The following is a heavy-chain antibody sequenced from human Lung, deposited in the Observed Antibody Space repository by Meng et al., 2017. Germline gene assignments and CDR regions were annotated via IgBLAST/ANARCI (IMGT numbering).Heavy chain of an antibody. D-gene: IGHD4-11*01. CDR1: GGSFSDYY. J-gene: IGHJ4*02. Sequence: LPQWGDGLLKPSGTLSLTCVVSGGSFSDYYWSWIRQPPGKGLEWIGEINHSGSTNYNPSLESRATISVDTSQNNLSLKLSSVTAADSAVYYCARGPTTMAHDFDYWGQGTLVTVSS. V-gene: IGHV4-34*01. CDR2: INHSGST. CDR3: ARGPTTMAHDFDY.